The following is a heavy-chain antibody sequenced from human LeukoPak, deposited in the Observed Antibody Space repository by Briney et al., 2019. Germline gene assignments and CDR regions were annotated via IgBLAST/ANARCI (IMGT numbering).Heavy chain of an antibody. D-gene: IGHD6-19*01. CDR1: GFTFSSYA. Sequence: GGSLRLSCAASGFTFSSYAMSWVRQAPGKGLEWVAAISGSGGSTYYADSVKGRFTISRDNSKNSLYLQMNSLRAEDTAVYYWAGRWLSYFDYWGQGTLVTVSS. CDR3: AGRWLSYFDY. V-gene: IGHV3-23*01. CDR2: ISGSGGST. J-gene: IGHJ4*02.